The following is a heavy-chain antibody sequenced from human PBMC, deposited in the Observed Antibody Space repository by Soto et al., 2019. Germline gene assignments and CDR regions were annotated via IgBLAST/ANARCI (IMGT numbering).Heavy chain of an antibody. CDR2: ISSSSSTI. V-gene: IGHV3-48*01. D-gene: IGHD4-17*01. CDR3: ERIPIDYGDYYYMDV. J-gene: IGHJ6*03. Sequence: GGSLRLSCAASGFTFSSYSMNWVRQAPGKGLEWVSYISSSSSTIYYADSVKGRFTISRDNAKNSLYPQMNSLRAEDTAVYYCERIPIDYGDYYYMDVWGKGTTVTVSS. CDR1: GFTFSSYS.